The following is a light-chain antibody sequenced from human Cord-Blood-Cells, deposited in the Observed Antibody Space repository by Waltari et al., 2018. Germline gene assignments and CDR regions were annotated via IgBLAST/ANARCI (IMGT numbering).Light chain of an antibody. CDR2: GAS. V-gene: IGKV3-15*01. Sequence: EIVVTQSPATLSVSPGERANLSCRARQRVSSNLAWYQQKPGQAPRLLIYGASSRATGIPARFSGSGSGTEFTLTISSLQSEDFAVYYGQQYNNWPLTFGGGTKVEIK. CDR3: QQYNNWPLT. CDR1: QRVSSN. J-gene: IGKJ4*01.